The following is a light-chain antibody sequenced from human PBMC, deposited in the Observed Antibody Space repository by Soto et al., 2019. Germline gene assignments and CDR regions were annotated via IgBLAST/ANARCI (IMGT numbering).Light chain of an antibody. J-gene: IGLJ2*01. V-gene: IGLV1-47*01. CDR2: RNN. CDR3: AAWDDSLSALV. CDR1: TSNIGSNY. Sequence: QSVLTQPPSASGTPGQRVSISCSGRTSNIGSNYVYWYQHFPGMAPKLLIFRNNQCPSGVPARFSGSKSGTSASLGISGLRSEDEADYYCAAWDDSLSALVFGGGTKVTVL.